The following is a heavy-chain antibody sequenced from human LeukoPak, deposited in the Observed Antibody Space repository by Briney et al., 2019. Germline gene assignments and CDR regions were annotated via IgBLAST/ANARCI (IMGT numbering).Heavy chain of an antibody. D-gene: IGHD5-18*01. J-gene: IGHJ4*02. CDR3: ATGSLKRGYSYGPHFDY. CDR2: IYSGGST. CDR1: GFTVSSNY. V-gene: IGHV3-53*01. Sequence: PGGSLRLSCAASGFTVSSNYMSWVRQAPGKGLEWVSVIYSGGSTYYADSVKGRFTIFRDNSKNTLYLQMNSLRAEDTAVYYCATGSLKRGYSYGPHFDYWGQGTLVTVSS.